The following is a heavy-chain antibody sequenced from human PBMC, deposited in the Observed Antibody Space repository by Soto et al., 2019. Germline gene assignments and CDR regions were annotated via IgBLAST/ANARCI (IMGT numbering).Heavy chain of an antibody. J-gene: IGHJ6*02. CDR1: GDSVSSNSAA. CDR2: TYYRSKWYN. CDR3: KKQKGHSRTYNWIDV. Sequence: SRTLSLTCAMSGDSVSSNSAAWNWIRQSPSRGLEWLGRTYYRSKWYNDYAVSGKSRITINPDTSKNQFSLQLNSVTPEDTAVYYCKKQKGHSRTYNWIDVGGQGTTDAVAS. D-gene: IGHD1-20*01. V-gene: IGHV6-1*01.